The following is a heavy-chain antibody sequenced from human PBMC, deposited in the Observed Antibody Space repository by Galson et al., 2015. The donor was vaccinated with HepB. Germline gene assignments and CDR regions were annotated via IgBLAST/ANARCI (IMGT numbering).Heavy chain of an antibody. J-gene: IGHJ4*02. CDR2: ISSSTIYT. D-gene: IGHD3-10*01. CDR3: ASDCDGSGGIYNMMGY. Sequence: SLRLSCAASGFTFSDYYMSWIRQAPGKGLEWLSYISSSTIYTNYADSVKGRFTISRDNVKNSMYLQMNRLRAEDTAVYYCASDCDGSGGIYNMMGYWGQGTLVTVSS. V-gene: IGHV3-11*06. CDR1: GFTFSDYY.